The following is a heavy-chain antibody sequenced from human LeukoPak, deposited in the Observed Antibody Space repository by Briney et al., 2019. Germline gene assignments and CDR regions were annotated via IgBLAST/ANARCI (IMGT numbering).Heavy chain of an antibody. CDR1: GDSVSTNSAA. D-gene: IGHD2-2*01. V-gene: IGHV6-1*01. CDR3: ARGLWDIVVVSASRAYYYYMDV. Sequence: PSQTLSLTCAISGDSVSTNSAAWNWLRQSPSGGLEGLGRTYYRSKLPNDYAVSVKGRITFNADTSKNQFSLQLKSVTPEDTAVYYCARGLWDIVVVSASRAYYYYMDVWGKGTTVTVS. CDR2: TYYRSKLPN. J-gene: IGHJ6*03.